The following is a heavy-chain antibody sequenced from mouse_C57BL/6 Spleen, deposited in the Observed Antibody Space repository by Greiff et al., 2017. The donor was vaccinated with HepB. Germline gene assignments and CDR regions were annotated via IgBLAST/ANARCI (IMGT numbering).Heavy chain of an antibody. Sequence: QVQLQQPGAELVKPGASVKLSCKASGYTFTSYWMHWVKQRPGQGLEWIGMIHPNSGSTNYNEKFKSKATLTVNKSSSTAYMQLSSLTSEDSAVYYCSAIYYYYSYYAMDYWGQGTSVTVSS. J-gene: IGHJ4*01. V-gene: IGHV1-64*01. CDR2: IHPNSGST. CDR3: SAIYYYYSYYAMDY. D-gene: IGHD1-1*01. CDR1: GYTFTSYW.